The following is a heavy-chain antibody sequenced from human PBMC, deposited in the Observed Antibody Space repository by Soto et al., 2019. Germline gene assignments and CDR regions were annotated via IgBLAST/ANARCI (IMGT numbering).Heavy chain of an antibody. D-gene: IGHD3-22*01. Sequence: ASVKVSCKASGYTFTSYGISWVRLAPGQGLEWMGWINIYGGGTNYAQKYQDRVTMTRDTSTNTVYLEMRSLTSDDTAIYYCARALYYYDNSGLAVWGQGTLVTVSS. CDR3: ARALYYYDNSGLAV. CDR2: INIYGGGT. V-gene: IGHV1-18*01. CDR1: GYTFTSYG. J-gene: IGHJ4*02.